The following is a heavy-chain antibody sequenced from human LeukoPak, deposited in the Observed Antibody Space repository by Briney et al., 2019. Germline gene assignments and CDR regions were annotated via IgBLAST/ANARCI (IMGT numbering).Heavy chain of an antibody. CDR2: ISSSGSTI. V-gene: IGHV3-48*03. J-gene: IGHJ4*02. CDR1: GFTFSSYE. D-gene: IGHD4-17*01. Sequence: PGGSLRLSCAASGFTFSSYEMNWVRQAPGKGLEWVSYISSSGSTIYYADSVKGRFTISRDNAKNSLYLQMYSLRAEDTAVYYCARITSVTTTFDYWGQGTLVTVSS. CDR3: ARITSVTTTFDY.